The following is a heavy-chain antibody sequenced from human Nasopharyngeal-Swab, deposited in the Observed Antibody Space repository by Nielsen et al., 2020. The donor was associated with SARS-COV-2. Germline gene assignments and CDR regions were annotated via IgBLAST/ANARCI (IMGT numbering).Heavy chain of an antibody. CDR1: GGSFSTGSYY. J-gene: IGHJ6*02. CDR2: IFTSGST. V-gene: IGHV4-61*02. D-gene: IGHD2-15*01. Sequence: SETLSLTCTVSGGSFSTGSYYWNWIRQPAGKGLEWIGRIFTSGSTDYNPSPKSRVTISVDTSKNQFSLKLSSVTAADTAVYYCARQEGENCSGGSCYYYYGMDGWSQGTTVTVSS. CDR3: ARQEGENCSGGSCYYYYGMDG.